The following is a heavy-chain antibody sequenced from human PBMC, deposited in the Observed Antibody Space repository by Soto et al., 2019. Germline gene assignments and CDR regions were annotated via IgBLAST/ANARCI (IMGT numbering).Heavy chain of an antibody. CDR3: ATSLPGYSYGFVSN. V-gene: IGHV1-24*01. CDR2: FDPEDGET. Sequence: ASVKVSCKVSGYTLTELSMHWVRQAPGKGLEWMGGFDPEDGETIYAQKFQGRVTMTEDTSTDTAYMELSSLRSEDTAVYYCATSLPGYSYGFVSNWGQATLVNVSS. D-gene: IGHD5-18*01. J-gene: IGHJ4*02. CDR1: GYTLTELS.